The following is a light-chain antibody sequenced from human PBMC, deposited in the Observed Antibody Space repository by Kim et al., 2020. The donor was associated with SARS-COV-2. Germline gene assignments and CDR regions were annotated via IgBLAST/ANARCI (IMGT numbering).Light chain of an antibody. CDR2: QDI. J-gene: IGLJ2*01. CDR3: QAWDSSTAI. Sequence: VSPGQTASITCSGDKLGDKYVCWYQQKSGQSPVLVIYQDIKRPSGIPERFSGSKSGNTATLTISGTQAMDEADYYCQAWDSSTAIFGGGTRLTVL. CDR1: KLGDKY. V-gene: IGLV3-1*01.